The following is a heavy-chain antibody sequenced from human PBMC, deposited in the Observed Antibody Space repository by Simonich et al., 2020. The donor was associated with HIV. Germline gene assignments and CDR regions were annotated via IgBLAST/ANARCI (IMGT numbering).Heavy chain of an antibody. J-gene: IGHJ4*02. CDR3: ARGFGGFDY. V-gene: IGHV3-7*01. CDR2: IKQDGSEK. Sequence: VHLVESGGGLVKPGGSLRLSCAATGFTFSRVGLNWVRQAPGKGVEWVANIKQDGSEKYYVDSVKGRFTISRDNAKNSLYLQMNSLRAEDTAVYYCARGFGGFDYWGQGTLVTVSS. CDR1: GFTFSRVG. D-gene: IGHD3-10*01.